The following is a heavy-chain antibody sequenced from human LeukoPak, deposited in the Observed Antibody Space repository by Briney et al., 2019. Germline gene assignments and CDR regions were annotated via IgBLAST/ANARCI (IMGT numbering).Heavy chain of an antibody. V-gene: IGHV4-39*02. CDR2: IYYSGGT. CDR3: ARGGIAAAYFQH. D-gene: IGHD6-13*01. Sequence: SETLSLTCTVSGGSISSSSYYWGWIRQPPRKGLEWIGSIYYSGGTYYNPSLKSRVTISVDTSKNHFSLKLSSVTAADTAVYYCARGGIAAAYFQHWGQGTLVTVSS. J-gene: IGHJ1*01. CDR1: GGSISSSSYY.